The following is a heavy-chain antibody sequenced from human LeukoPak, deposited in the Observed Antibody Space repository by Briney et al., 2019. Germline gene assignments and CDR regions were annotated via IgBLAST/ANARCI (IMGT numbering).Heavy chain of an antibody. CDR3: AGGGDFWSGYTDAFDI. V-gene: IGHV5-51*01. CDR2: IYPGDSDT. CDR1: GYSFTSYW. J-gene: IGHJ3*02. D-gene: IGHD3-3*01. Sequence: GESLKISCKGSGYSFTSYWIGWVRQMPGKGLEWMGIIYPGDSDTRYSPSFQGQVTISADKSISTAYLQWSSLKASDTAMYYCAGGGDFWSGYTDAFDIWGQGTMVTVSS.